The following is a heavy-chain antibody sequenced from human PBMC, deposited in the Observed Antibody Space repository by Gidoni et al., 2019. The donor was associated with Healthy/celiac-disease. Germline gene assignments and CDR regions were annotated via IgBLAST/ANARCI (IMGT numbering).Heavy chain of an antibody. V-gene: IGHV4-34*01. D-gene: IGHD3-10*01. Sequence: QVQLQQWGAGLLKPSETLSLTCAVYGGSFSGYYWSWIRQPPGKGLEWIGEINHSGSTNYNPSLKSRVTISVDTSKNQFSLKLSSVTAADTAVYYCARAVTMVRGVWFPYYYYGMDVWGQGTTVTVSS. CDR1: GGSFSGYY. J-gene: IGHJ6*02. CDR2: INHSGST. CDR3: ARAVTMVRGVWFPYYYYGMDV.